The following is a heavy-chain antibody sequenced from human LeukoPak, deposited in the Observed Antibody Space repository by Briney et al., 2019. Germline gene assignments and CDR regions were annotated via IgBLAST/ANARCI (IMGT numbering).Heavy chain of an antibody. CDR2: INTNTGNP. D-gene: IGHD2-15*01. J-gene: IGHJ4*02. Sequence: GASVKVSCKASGYTFTSYATNWVRQAPGQGLEWMGWINTNTGNPTYAQGLTGRFVFSLDTSVSTAYLQINSLKAEDTAVYYCARVLYCSGSSCYSLRDWGQGTLVTVSS. V-gene: IGHV7-4-1*02. CDR1: GYTFTSYA. CDR3: ARVLYCSGSSCYSLRD.